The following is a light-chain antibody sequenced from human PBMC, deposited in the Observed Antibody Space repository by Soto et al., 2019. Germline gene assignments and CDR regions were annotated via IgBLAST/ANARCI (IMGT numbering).Light chain of an antibody. Sequence: NFMLTQPHSVSESPGKTVTISCTRSTGSIASNFVQWYQQRPGSSPTIVIYEDSQRPSGVPDRFSGSIDSSSNSASLTISGLKTEDESDYYCQSYDDNNAWVFGGGTKLTV. J-gene: IGLJ3*02. CDR3: QSYDDNNAWV. CDR2: EDS. CDR1: TGSIASNF. V-gene: IGLV6-57*01.